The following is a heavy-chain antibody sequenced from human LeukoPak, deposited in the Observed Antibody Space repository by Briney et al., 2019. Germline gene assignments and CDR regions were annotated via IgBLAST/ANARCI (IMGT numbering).Heavy chain of an antibody. V-gene: IGHV4-61*02. Sequence: SETLSLTCTVSGGSISSGSYYWCWIQQPAGEGLGCIGRIYTSGSTNYNPSLKSRVTISVDTSKNQCSLKLSSVTAADTAVYHCAGPSLIAAPQPYYYYYMDVWGIGTTVTVFS. CDR2: IYTSGST. CDR3: AGPSLIAAPQPYYYYYMDV. CDR1: GGSISSGSYY. J-gene: IGHJ6*03. D-gene: IGHD6-13*01.